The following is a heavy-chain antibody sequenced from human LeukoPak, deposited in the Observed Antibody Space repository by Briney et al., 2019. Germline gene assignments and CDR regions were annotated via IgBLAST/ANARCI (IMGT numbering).Heavy chain of an antibody. D-gene: IGHD5/OR15-5a*01. CDR2: IYYSGGT. J-gene: IGHJ4*02. CDR1: GGSVSSGSYY. Sequence: PSETLSLTCTVSGGSVSSGSYYWSWIRQPPGKGLEWIGFIYYSGGTNFNPSLKSRVTISVDPSKNQCSLKLSSVTAADTAVYYCARGRSSANFDYWGQGTLVTVSS. V-gene: IGHV4-61*01. CDR3: ARGRSSANFDY.